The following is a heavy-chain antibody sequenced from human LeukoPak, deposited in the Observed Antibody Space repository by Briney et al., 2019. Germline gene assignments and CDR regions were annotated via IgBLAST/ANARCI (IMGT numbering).Heavy chain of an antibody. CDR3: ARSRRDSSGWDFDY. Sequence: SETLSLTCTVSGGSISSSGYYWGWIRQPPGKGLEWIGSMYYSGSTYYNPSLKSRVTISVDTSKNQFSLKLSSVTAADTAVYYCARSRRDSSGWDFDYWGQGTLVTVS. CDR2: MYYSGST. V-gene: IGHV4-39*01. J-gene: IGHJ4*02. D-gene: IGHD6-19*01. CDR1: GGSISSSGYY.